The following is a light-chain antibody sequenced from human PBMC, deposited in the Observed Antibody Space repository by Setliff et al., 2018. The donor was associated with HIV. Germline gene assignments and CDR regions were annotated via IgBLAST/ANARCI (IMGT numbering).Light chain of an antibody. Sequence: QSALTQPASVSGSPGQSITISCTGTSSDVGGYKYVSWYQQHPGKAPKLIIYDVNNRPSGVSNRISGSKSGNTASLTISGLQAEDEADYYYSSYTSSTPLYVFGTGTKVTVL. CDR1: SSDVGGYKY. J-gene: IGLJ1*01. V-gene: IGLV2-14*03. CDR3: SSYTSSTPLYV. CDR2: DVN.